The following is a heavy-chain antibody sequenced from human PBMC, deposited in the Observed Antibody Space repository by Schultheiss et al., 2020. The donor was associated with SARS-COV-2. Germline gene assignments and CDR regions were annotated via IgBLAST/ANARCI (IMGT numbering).Heavy chain of an antibody. V-gene: IGHV4-34*01. CDR1: GGSFSGYY. CDR3: ARVVSTTEDGYYYYGMDV. Sequence: SETLSLTCAVYGGSFSGYYWSWIRQPPGKGLEWIGEINHSGSTNYNPSLKSRVTISVDTSKNQFSLKLSSVTAADTAVYYCARVVSTTEDGYYYYGMDVWGQGTTVTVSS. CDR2: INHSGST. D-gene: IGHD3-22*01. J-gene: IGHJ6*02.